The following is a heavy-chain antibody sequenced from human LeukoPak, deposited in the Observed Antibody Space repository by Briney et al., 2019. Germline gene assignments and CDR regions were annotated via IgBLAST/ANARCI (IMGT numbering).Heavy chain of an antibody. J-gene: IGHJ2*01. V-gene: IGHV3-23*01. CDR1: GFTFSNDA. Sequence: GGSLRLACAVSGFTFSNDAMSWVRQAPGKGLEWVSFIGVSGGGTYYADSVKGRLTNSRDNPKNTLYLQMDSLRAEDTAVYYCAKVGIRISLIVVVFTTADDWYFDLWGRGTLVTVSS. CDR2: IGVSGGGT. CDR3: AKVGIRISLIVVVFTTADDWYFDL. D-gene: IGHD3-22*01.